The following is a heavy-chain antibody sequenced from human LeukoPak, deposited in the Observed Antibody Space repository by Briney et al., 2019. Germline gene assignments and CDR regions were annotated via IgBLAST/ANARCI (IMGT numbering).Heavy chain of an antibody. V-gene: IGHV3-30*18. Sequence: GGSLRLSCAASGFTFSNYGMHWVRQAPGKGLEWVAVISYDGSNKYYADSVKGRFTVSRDNSKNTLFLQMNSLRGEDTAVYYCAEDQSWTLRRFDYWGQGTLVTVSS. D-gene: IGHD3/OR15-3a*01. CDR3: AEDQSWTLRRFDY. CDR2: ISYDGSNK. CDR1: GFTFSNYG. J-gene: IGHJ4*02.